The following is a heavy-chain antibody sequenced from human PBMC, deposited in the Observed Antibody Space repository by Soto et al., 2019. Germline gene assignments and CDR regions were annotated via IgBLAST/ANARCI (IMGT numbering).Heavy chain of an antibody. CDR1: GFTFSSYG. CDR2: IWYDGSNK. D-gene: IGHD3-9*01. CDR3: ARDPGLGYFDWHLDY. V-gene: IGHV3-33*01. Sequence: QVQLVESGGGVVQPGRSLRLSCAASGFTFSSYGMHWVRQAPGKGLEWVAVIWYDGSNKYYADSVKGRFTISRDNSKNTLYLQMNSLRAEDTAVYYCARDPGLGYFDWHLDYWGQGTLVTVSS. J-gene: IGHJ4*02.